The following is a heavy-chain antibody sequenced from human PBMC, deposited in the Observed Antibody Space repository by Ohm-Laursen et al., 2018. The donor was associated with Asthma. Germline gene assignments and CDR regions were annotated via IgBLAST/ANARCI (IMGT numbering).Heavy chain of an antibody. CDR2: IWYDGSNK. CDR1: GFTFSSYG. D-gene: IGHD1-26*01. CDR3: AREALTLGAPLDY. V-gene: IGHV3-33*01. Sequence: RSLRLSCAASGFTFSSYGMHWVRQAPGKGLEWVAVIWYDGSNKYYADSVKGRFTISRDNSKNTLYLQMNSLRAEDTAVYYCAREALTLGAPLDYWGQGTLVTVSS. J-gene: IGHJ4*02.